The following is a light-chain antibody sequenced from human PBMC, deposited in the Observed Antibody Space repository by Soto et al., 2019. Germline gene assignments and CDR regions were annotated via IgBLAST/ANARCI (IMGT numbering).Light chain of an antibody. CDR1: QSVSSY. CDR2: DAS. V-gene: IGKV3-11*01. J-gene: IGKJ5*01. Sequence: LVLTQYPASLFVSQWEGATLTCRASQSVSSYLAWYQQQPGQAPRLLIYDASNRATGIPARFSGSGSGTDFTLTISSLEPEDFAVYYCQQRSNWPPITFGQGTRLEVK. CDR3: QQRSNWPPIT.